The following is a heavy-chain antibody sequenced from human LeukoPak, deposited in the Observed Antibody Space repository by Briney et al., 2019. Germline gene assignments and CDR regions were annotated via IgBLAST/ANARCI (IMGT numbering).Heavy chain of an antibody. D-gene: IGHD4-11*01. Sequence: ASVKVSCKASGCTFSSYAIRWVRPAPGQGLEWMGRIIPILGIANYAQKFQGRVTITADKSTSTAYMELSSLSSEDTAVYYCARPSTVGVYYYYGMDVWGQGTTVTVSS. CDR2: IIPILGIA. CDR3: ARPSTVGVYYYYGMDV. CDR1: GCTFSSYA. J-gene: IGHJ6*02. V-gene: IGHV1-69*04.